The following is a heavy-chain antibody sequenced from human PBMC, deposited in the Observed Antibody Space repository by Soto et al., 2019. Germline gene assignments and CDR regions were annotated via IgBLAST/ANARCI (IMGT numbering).Heavy chain of an antibody. Sequence: QVQLVESGGGVVQPGRSLRLSCAASGLTFSRFGMHWVRQAPGKGLEWVAVIFYDGSKKYYADSVKGRFSISRDNSKNTLYLQMNSLRVEDTXVYXXXMGXXXXXXXCXXPEGDVWGQGTTVTVSS. CDR3: XMGXXXXXXXCXXPEGDV. J-gene: IGHJ6*02. D-gene: IGHD3-16*01. CDR2: IFYDGSKK. V-gene: IGHV3-33*01. CDR1: GLTFSRFG.